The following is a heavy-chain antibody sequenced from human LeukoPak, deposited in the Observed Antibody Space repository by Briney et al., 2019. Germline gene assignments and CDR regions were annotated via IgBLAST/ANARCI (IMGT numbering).Heavy chain of an antibody. Sequence: SETLSLTCTVSGGSISSGDYYWSWIRQPPGKGLEWIGYIYYSGSTYYNPSLKSRVTISVDTSKNQFSLKLSSVTAADTAVYYCARSDILTGYHPDAFDIWGQGTMVTVSS. J-gene: IGHJ3*02. D-gene: IGHD3-9*01. CDR2: IYYSGST. CDR1: GGSISSGDYY. CDR3: ARSDILTGYHPDAFDI. V-gene: IGHV4-30-4*01.